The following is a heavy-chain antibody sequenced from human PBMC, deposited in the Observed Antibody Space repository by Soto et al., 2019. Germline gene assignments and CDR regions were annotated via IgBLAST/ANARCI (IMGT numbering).Heavy chain of an antibody. CDR3: AKGVSQYTPLALFDY. D-gene: IGHD5-18*01. V-gene: IGHV3-23*01. J-gene: IGHJ4*02. CDR1: GFTFSSYA. Sequence: EVQLLESGGGLVRPGGSLRLSCAASGFTFSSYAMSWVRQAPGKGLEWVSTISGSDGRTYSTDSVKGRFTISRDNFRNTAYLQMNSLRVEDTAVYYCAKGVSQYTPLALFDYWGRGTLVTVSS. CDR2: ISGSDGRT.